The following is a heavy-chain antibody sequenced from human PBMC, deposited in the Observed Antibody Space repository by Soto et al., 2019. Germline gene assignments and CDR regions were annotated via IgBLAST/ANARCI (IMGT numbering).Heavy chain of an antibody. J-gene: IGHJ6*02. CDR3: VKDPDLYYYGSGSYYGGYYGMDV. D-gene: IGHD3-10*01. CDR1: GFTFSSYA. V-gene: IGHV3-64D*06. CDR2: ISSNGGST. Sequence: LRLSCSASGFTFSSYAMHWVRQAPGKGLEYVSAISSNGGSTYYADSVKGRFTISRDNSKNTLYLQMSSLRAEDTAVYYCVKDPDLYYYGSGSYYGGYYGMDVWGQGTTVTVSS.